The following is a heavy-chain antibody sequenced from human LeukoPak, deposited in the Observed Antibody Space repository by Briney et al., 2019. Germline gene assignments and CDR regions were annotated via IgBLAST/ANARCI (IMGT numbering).Heavy chain of an antibody. Sequence: ASVKVSCKASEYTFTGYYMHWVRQAPGQGLEWMGWINPNSGGTNYAQKFQGRVTMTRDTSISTAYMELSRLRSDDTAVYYCARARPYGDYVYYYYYYGMDVWGQGTTVTVSS. V-gene: IGHV1-2*02. D-gene: IGHD4-17*01. CDR3: ARARPYGDYVYYYYYYGMDV. CDR2: INPNSGGT. J-gene: IGHJ6*02. CDR1: EYTFTGYY.